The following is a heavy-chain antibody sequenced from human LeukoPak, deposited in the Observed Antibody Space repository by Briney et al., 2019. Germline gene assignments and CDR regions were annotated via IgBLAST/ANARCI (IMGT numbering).Heavy chain of an antibody. D-gene: IGHD4-23*01. V-gene: IGHV1-69*06. CDR2: IIPIFGTA. Sequence: SVKVSCKASGGTFSSYAISWVRQAPGQGLEWMGGIIPIFGTANYAQKFQGRVTMTEDTSTDTAYMELSSLRSEDTAVYYCATDLSVDYGGSFDYWGQGTLVTVSS. CDR3: ATDLSVDYGGSFDY. J-gene: IGHJ4*02. CDR1: GGTFSSYA.